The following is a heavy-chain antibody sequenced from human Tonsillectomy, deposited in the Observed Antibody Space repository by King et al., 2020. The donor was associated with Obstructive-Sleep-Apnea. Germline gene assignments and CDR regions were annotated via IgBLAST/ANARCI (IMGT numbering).Heavy chain of an antibody. CDR1: GGSISNYY. J-gene: IGHJ4*02. V-gene: IGHV4-59*08. CDR3: ARHRGGEDSGGYGDYFDY. CDR2: MYYSGNT. D-gene: IGHD5-12*01. Sequence: VQLQESGPGLVKPSETLSLTCTVSGGSISNYYWIWIRQPPGKGLEWIGYMYYSGNTNYNPSLKSRVTISADTSKIQFSLRLSSVTAADTAIYYCARHRGGEDSGGYGDYFDYWGQGTLVTVSS.